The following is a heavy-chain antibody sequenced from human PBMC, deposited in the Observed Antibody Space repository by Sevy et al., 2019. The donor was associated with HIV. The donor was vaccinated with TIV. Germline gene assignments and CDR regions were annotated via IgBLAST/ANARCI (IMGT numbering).Heavy chain of an antibody. Sequence: ASVNVSCKSSGYTFNTFGINWVRQAPGQGLQWVGWISAYAGNSKFVQNLQGRVSMTTETSTSTVYMELKNLRSDDTAVYYCARDSIPLVQGIIITPYYYGKDVWGQGTMVTVSS. CDR1: GYTFNTFG. CDR3: ARDSIPLVQGIIITPYYYGKDV. CDR2: ISAYAGNS. V-gene: IGHV1-18*04. J-gene: IGHJ6*02. D-gene: IGHD3-10*01.